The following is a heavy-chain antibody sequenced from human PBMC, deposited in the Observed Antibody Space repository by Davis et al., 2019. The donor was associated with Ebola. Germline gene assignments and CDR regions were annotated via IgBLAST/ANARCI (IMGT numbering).Heavy chain of an antibody. CDR3: AKFIYDFWSGCLDY. Sequence: GESLKISCAASGFTFSNYDMSWIRQVPGKGLEWISGISGSGGSTYYADSVKGRFTISRDNSKNTLYLQMNSLRAEDTAVYYCAKFIYDFWSGCLDYWGQGTLVTVSS. CDR2: ISGSGGST. CDR1: GFTFSNYD. J-gene: IGHJ4*02. V-gene: IGHV3-23*01. D-gene: IGHD3-3*01.